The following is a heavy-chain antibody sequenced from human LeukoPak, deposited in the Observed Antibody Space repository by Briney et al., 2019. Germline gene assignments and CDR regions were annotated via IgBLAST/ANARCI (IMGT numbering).Heavy chain of an antibody. V-gene: IGHV3-30*04. CDR3: ARVGAVSSSWYFSPLEIDY. D-gene: IGHD6-13*01. CDR1: GFTFSSYA. J-gene: IGHJ4*02. Sequence: GGSLRLSCAASGFTFSSYAMHWVRQAPGKGLEWVAVISYDGSNKYYADSVKGRFTISRDNSKNTLYLQMNSLRAEDTAVYYCARVGAVSSSWYFSPLEIDYWGQGTLVTVSS. CDR2: ISYDGSNK.